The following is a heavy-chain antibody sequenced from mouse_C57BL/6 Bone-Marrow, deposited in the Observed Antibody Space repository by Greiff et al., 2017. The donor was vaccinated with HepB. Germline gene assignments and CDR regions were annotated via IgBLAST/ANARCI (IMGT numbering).Heavy chain of an antibody. CDR2: IFPGSGST. V-gene: IGHV1-75*01. D-gene: IGHD2-4*01. CDR3: AREDLLIYYDYGGYAMDY. J-gene: IGHJ4*01. Sequence: QVQLQQSGPELVKPGASVKISCKASGYTFTDYYINWVKQRPGQGLEWIGWIFPGSGSTYYNEKFKGKATLTVDKSSSTAYMLLSSLTSEDSAVYFCAREDLLIYYDYGGYAMDYWGQGTSVTVSS. CDR1: GYTFTDYY.